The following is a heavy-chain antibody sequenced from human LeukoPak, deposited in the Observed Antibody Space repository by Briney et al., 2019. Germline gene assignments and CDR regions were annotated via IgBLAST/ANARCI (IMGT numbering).Heavy chain of an antibody. CDR3: ARSYSSGWYLEFDP. J-gene: IGHJ5*02. CDR2: INPNSGGT. Sequence: GASVKVSCKASGYTFTGYYMHWVRQAPGQGLEWTGWINPNSGGTNYAQKFQGWVTMTRDTSISTAYMELSRLRSDDTAVYYCARSYSSGWYLEFDPWGQGTLVTVSS. V-gene: IGHV1-2*04. D-gene: IGHD6-19*01. CDR1: GYTFTGYY.